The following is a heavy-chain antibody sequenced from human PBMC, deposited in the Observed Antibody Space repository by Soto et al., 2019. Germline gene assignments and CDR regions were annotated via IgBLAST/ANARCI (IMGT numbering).Heavy chain of an antibody. Sequence: GTLALTCAVYGGSFSGYYWGWIRQPPGKGLEWIGEINHGGSTNYNPSLRRGVTISVETSNNHFSLKLSSVTAADTAVYDRARDPLTIFGYYGRDVWRQVNTVT. CDR2: INHGGST. J-gene: IGHJ6*02. V-gene: IGHV4-34*01. D-gene: IGHD3-3*01. CDR1: GGSFSGYY. CDR3: ARDPLTIFGYYGRDV.